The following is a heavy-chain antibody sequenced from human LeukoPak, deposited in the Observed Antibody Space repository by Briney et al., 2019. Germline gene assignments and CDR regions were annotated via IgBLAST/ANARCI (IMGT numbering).Heavy chain of an antibody. J-gene: IGHJ3*02. D-gene: IGHD6-19*01. Sequence: SETLSLTCAVYGGSFSGYYWSWIRQPPGKGLEWIGEINHSESTNYTPSLKSRVTISVDTSKNQFSLKLSSVTAADTAVYYCARDNGSGWSHDAFDIWGQGTMVTVSS. CDR3: ARDNGSGWSHDAFDI. CDR2: INHSEST. CDR1: GGSFSGYY. V-gene: IGHV4-34*01.